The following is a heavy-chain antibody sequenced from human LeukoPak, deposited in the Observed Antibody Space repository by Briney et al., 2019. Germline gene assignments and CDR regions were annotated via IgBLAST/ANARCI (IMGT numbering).Heavy chain of an antibody. D-gene: IGHD4-17*01. CDR3: AHYGDYRFMYYFDY. J-gene: IGHJ4*02. Sequence: ESGPTLVKPTQTLTLTCTFSGFSLSTSGVGVGWIRQPRVKALEWLALIYWNDDNRYSPSLKSRLTITKDTSKNQVVLKMTNMDPVDTATYYCAHYGDYRFMYYFDYWGQGSLVTVSS. V-gene: IGHV2-5*01. CDR1: GFSLSTSGVG. CDR2: IYWNDDN.